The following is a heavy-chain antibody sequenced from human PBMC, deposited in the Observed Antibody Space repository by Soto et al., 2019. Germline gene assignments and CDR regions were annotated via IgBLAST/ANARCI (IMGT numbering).Heavy chain of an antibody. V-gene: IGHV3-30-3*01. D-gene: IGHD2-2*01. CDR3: ARDPRPFVVVPAANHY. CDR2: ISYDGSNK. J-gene: IGHJ4*02. Sequence: GGSLRLSCAASGFTFSSYAMHWVRQSPGKGLEWVAVISYDGSNKYYADSVKGRFTISRDNSKNTLYLQMNSLRAEDTAVYYCARDPRPFVVVPAANHYWGQGTLVTVSS. CDR1: GFTFSSYA.